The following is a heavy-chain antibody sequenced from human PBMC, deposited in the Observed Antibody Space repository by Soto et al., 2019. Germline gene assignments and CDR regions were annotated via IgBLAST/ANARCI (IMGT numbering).Heavy chain of an antibody. D-gene: IGHD3-10*01. V-gene: IGHV4-39*01. CDR1: GCAITTSSYN. J-gene: IGHJ6*02. CDR3: ARQAEGMVRGVPNYYYYGMDV. CDR2: IYYSGST. Sequence: SETLSLTSNFSGCAITTSSYNWSWTRHPPGKGLEWIGRIYYSGSTYYNPSLKSRVTISVDTSKNQFSLKLSSVTAADTAVYYCARQAEGMVRGVPNYYYYGMDVWGQGTTVT.